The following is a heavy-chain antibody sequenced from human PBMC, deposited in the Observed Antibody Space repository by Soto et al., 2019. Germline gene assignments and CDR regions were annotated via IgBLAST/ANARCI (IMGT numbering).Heavy chain of an antibody. CDR2: IYYTGST. CDR1: GCSMSSNY. Sequence: PSETLSLTCTVSGCSMSSNYWTWIRQSPGKGLEWIGYIYYTGSTKYNPSLKSRVTISLDTSKNQFSLRLTSVTSADTAVYYCARGGSYGDFFDYWGQGAQVTVSS. D-gene: IGHD4-17*01. V-gene: IGHV4-59*01. CDR3: ARGGSYGDFFDY. J-gene: IGHJ4*02.